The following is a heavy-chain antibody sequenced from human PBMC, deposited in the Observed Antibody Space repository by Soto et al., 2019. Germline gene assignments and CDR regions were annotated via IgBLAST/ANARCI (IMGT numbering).Heavy chain of an antibody. D-gene: IGHD2-2*01. CDR3: TRRGWDIVVVPALRRQKYYYYGMDV. J-gene: IGHJ6*02. V-gene: IGHV3-73*02. Sequence: EVQLVESGGGLVQPGGSLKLSCAASGFTFSGSAMHWVRQASGKGLEWVGRIRSKANSYATAYATSVKGRFTISRDDSKNTAYLQMNSLKTEDTAVYYCTRRGWDIVVVPALRRQKYYYYGMDVWGQGTTVTVSS. CDR1: GFTFSGSA. CDR2: IRSKANSYAT.